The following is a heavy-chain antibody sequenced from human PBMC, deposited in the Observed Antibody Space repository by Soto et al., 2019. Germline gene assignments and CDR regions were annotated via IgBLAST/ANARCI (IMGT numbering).Heavy chain of an antibody. V-gene: IGHV4-38-2*02. CDR2: VFHGGTT. D-gene: IGHD3-3*01. J-gene: IGHJ4*02. CDR3: VRDFGDLHDFWSGSDY. CDR1: GYSINSGYY. Sequence: SETLSLTCAVSGYSINSGYYWGWIRQSPGKGLEWIGSVFHGGTTYSTPSLKTRLTISVYTSKNQFSLDLNAVTAADTAGYYCVRDFGDLHDFWSGSDYWGQGIPVT.